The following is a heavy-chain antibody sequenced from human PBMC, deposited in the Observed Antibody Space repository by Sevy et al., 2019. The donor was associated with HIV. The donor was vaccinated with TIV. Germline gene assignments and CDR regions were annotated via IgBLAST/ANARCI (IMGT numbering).Heavy chain of an antibody. CDR2: INHSGST. CDR3: ARGSTSYPTGYGMDV. V-gene: IGHV4-34*01. Sequence: SETLSLTCADYGGSFSGYYWSWIRQPPGKGLEWIGEINHSGSTNYNPSLKSRVTISVDTSKNQFSLKLSSVTAADTAVYYCARGSTSYPTGYGMDVWGQGTTVTVSS. D-gene: IGHD3-9*01. CDR1: GGSFSGYY. J-gene: IGHJ6*02.